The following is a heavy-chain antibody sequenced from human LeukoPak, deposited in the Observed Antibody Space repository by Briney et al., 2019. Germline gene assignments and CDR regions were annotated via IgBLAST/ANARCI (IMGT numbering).Heavy chain of an antibody. CDR3: ARVPTIHYYFYYMDV. CDR1: GFTFSSYW. Sequence: GGSLRLSCAASGFTFSSYWMHRVRQAPGKGLVWVSRIDSDGSGATYADSVKGRFTISRDNARNTLYLQMTSLRAEDTAVYYCARVPTIHYYFYYMDVWGKGTTVTVSS. V-gene: IGHV3-74*01. CDR2: IDSDGSGA. J-gene: IGHJ6*03. D-gene: IGHD1-1*01.